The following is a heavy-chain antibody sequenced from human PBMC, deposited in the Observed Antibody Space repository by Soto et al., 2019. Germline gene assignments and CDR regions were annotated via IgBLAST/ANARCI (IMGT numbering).Heavy chain of an antibody. V-gene: IGHV1-2*02. D-gene: IGHD2-2*02. CDR1: GYTFTGYY. J-gene: IGHJ6*02. CDR2: INPNSGGT. CDR3: ARVLLSGPAAILLMDV. Sequence: ASVKVSCKASGYTFTGYYTHWVRQAPGQGLEWMGWINPNSGGTNYAQKFQGRVTMTRDTSISTAYMELSRLRSDDTAVYYCARVLLSGPAAILLMDVWGQGTTVTVSS.